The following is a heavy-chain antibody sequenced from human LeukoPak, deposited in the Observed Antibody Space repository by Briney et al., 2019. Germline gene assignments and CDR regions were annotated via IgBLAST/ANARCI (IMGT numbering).Heavy chain of an antibody. CDR2: IRYDGSNK. V-gene: IGHV3-30*02. CDR1: GFTVSSNY. CDR3: ATGPRE. J-gene: IGHJ4*02. Sequence: PGGSLRLSCAASGFTVSSNYMSWVRQAPGKGLEWVAFIRYDGSNKYYADSVKGRFTISRDNSKNTLYLQMNSLRAEDTAVYYCATGPREWGQGTLVTVSS.